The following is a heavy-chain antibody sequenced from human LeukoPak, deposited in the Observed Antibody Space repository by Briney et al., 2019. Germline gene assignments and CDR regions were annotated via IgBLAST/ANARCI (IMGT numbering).Heavy chain of an antibody. V-gene: IGHV3-7*01. CDR1: GFPFSSYW. CDR2: IKQDGREK. Sequence: GGPLRLSCAASGFPFSSYWMSWVRQAPGKGLEWVANIKQDGREKNYVDSVKGRFTISRDNAKNSLYLHVNSLRAEDTAVYYCARDRIPAAGAIVYWGQGALVTVSS. D-gene: IGHD6-13*01. CDR3: ARDRIPAAGAIVY. J-gene: IGHJ4*02.